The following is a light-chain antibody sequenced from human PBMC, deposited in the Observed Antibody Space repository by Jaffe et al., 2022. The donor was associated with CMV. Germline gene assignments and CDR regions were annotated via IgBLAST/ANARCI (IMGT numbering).Light chain of an antibody. V-gene: IGKV3-11*01. CDR2: DAS. CDR1: QSVDNY. J-gene: IGKJ3*01. CDR3: QQRSNRPPSFT. Sequence: ETVLTQSPATLSLSPGDRATLSCRANQSVDNYLAWYQQKPGQAPRLLIYDASNRATGIPARFSGSGSGTDFTLTISSLEPEDFAVYYCQQRSNRPPSFTFGPGTKVDIK.